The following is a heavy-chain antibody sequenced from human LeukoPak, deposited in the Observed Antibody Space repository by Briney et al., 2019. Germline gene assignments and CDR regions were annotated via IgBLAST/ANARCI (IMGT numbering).Heavy chain of an antibody. CDR2: INPNSGDT. Sequence: ASVKVSCKGSGYTLTGYYIHWVRQAPGQGLEWVGWINPNSGDTNYAQKFQGRVTMTRDTSISTAYMELSRLTSDDSAVYYCVRGGALYYDFWDWGQGTLVTVSS. D-gene: IGHD3-3*01. J-gene: IGHJ4*02. CDR1: GYTLTGYY. CDR3: VRGGALYYDFWD. V-gene: IGHV1-2*02.